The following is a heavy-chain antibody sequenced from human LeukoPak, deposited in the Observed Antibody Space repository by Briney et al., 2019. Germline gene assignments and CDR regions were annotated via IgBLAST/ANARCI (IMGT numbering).Heavy chain of an antibody. J-gene: IGHJ4*02. CDR2: INPSGGST. CDR3: ARDLSIAWAARRSYFGY. CDR1: GYTFTSYY. Sequence: ASVKVSCKASGYTFTSYYMHWVRQAPGQGLEWMGIINPSGGSTSYAQKFQGRVTMTRDTSTSTVYMELSSLRSEDTAVYYCARDLSIAWAARRSYFGYWGQGTLVTVSS. D-gene: IGHD6-6*01. V-gene: IGHV1-46*01.